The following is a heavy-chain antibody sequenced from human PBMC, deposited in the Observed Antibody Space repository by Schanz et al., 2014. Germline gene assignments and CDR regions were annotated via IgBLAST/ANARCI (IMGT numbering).Heavy chain of an antibody. CDR3: ARDQSPYTNSSDVRYFDY. V-gene: IGHV1-69*04. CDR2: FIPILDVG. J-gene: IGHJ4*02. D-gene: IGHD6-6*01. CDR1: GYTFTSYG. Sequence: QVQLVQSGAEVKKPGASVKVSCKASGYTFTSYGINWVRQARGQGLEWVGRFIPILDVGNYAQQFQGRVTFTADKSTSTAYMDLRSLRSDDTAVYYCARDQSPYTNSSDVRYFDYWGQGTLVTVSS.